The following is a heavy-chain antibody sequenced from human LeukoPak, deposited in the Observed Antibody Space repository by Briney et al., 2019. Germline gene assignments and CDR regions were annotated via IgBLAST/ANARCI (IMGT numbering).Heavy chain of an antibody. J-gene: IGHJ3*02. CDR1: GFTFSNYA. CDR3: ARDFNYYDPGEGAFDI. V-gene: IGHV3-7*01. Sequence: PGRSLRLSCAASGFTFSNYALNWVRQAPGKGLEWVANIKQDGSEKYYVDSVKGRFTISRDNAKNSLYLQMNSLRAEDTAVYYCARDFNYYDPGEGAFDIWGQGTMVTVSS. D-gene: IGHD3-22*01. CDR2: IKQDGSEK.